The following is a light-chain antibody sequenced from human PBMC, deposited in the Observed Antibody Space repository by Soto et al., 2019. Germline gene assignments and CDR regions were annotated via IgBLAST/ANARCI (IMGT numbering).Light chain of an antibody. CDR3: QAWDSSTAVV. CDR2: QDT. Sequence: SYELTQPPSVSVSPGQTASITCSGDKLGDKYACWYQQMPGQSPVVVIYQDTKRPSGIPERFSGSNSGNTATLTISGTQAMDEADYYCQAWDSSTAVVFGGGTKVTVL. CDR1: KLGDKY. V-gene: IGLV3-1*01. J-gene: IGLJ2*01.